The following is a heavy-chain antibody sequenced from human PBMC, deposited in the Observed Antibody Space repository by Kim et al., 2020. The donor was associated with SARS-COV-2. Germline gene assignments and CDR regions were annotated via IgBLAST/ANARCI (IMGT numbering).Heavy chain of an antibody. CDR1: GLTLRHPW. D-gene: IGHD2-2*01. V-gene: IGHV3-15*01. Sequence: GGSLRLSCSASGLTLRHPWVSWVRLAPGKGLEWVGRIKSQADGGTTDYAPPVKGRFTVSRDDSGNTVFLQMSRLKTEDTAVYYCTTGARDGSTYFDAFDVWGLGTLVFVSS. CDR3: TTGARDGSTYFDAFDV. J-gene: IGHJ3*01. CDR2: IKSQADGGTT.